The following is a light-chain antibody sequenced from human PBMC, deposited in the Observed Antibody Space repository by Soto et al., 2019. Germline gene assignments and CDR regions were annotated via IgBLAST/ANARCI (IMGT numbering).Light chain of an antibody. CDR2: DVS. J-gene: IGLJ2*01. CDR1: SADIGGYNF. Sequence: QSALTQPASVSGSPGQSITISCTGTSADIGGYNFVSWYQHHPGKAPKLMIYDVSNRPSGVSNRFSGSKSGNTASLTVSGLQAEDEADYYCSSYTSSHTHVVFGGGTKLTVL. CDR3: SSYTSSHTHVV. V-gene: IGLV2-14*03.